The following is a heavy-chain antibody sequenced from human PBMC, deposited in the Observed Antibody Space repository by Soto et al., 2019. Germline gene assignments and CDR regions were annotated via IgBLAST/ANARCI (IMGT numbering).Heavy chain of an antibody. J-gene: IGHJ4*02. CDR3: ARALVLGVGALSQ. D-gene: IGHD1-26*01. CDR1: GFTFSAYY. V-gene: IGHV3-11*01. CDR2: ISDSGSRT. Sequence: QVQLVESGGGLVKPEGSLRLSCAASGFTFSAYYMSWIRQAPGKWLEWVSYISDSGSRTHYGVSVKGRFTISRDNAKTSLYLQMDGLRAEDTAIYYCARALVLGVGALSQWGQGTLVTVSS.